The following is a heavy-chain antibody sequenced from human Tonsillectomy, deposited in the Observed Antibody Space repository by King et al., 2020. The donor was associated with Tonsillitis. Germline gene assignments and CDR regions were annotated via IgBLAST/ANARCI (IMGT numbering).Heavy chain of an antibody. CDR1: GFNFSDYY. J-gene: IGHJ6*02. V-gene: IGHV3-11*01. CDR2: ISRSGDTI. Sequence: VQLVESGGGLVKPGGSQRLSCAASGFNFSDYYISWIRQAPGKGLEWISYISRSGDTIYYADSVKGRFTISRDNAKKSLYLQMNSLRVDDTAVYYCARGRKQLPLGLDVWGQGTTVTVSS. D-gene: IGHD5-18*01. CDR3: ARGRKQLPLGLDV.